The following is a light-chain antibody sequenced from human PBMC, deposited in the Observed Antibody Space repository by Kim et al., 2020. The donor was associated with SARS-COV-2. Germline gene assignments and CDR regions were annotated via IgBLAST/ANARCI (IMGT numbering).Light chain of an antibody. V-gene: IGKV3-15*01. Sequence: EIVMTQSPATLSVSPGERATLSCRASQSVGRRLAWYQQRPGQAPRLLIYDATTRATGIPASFSGSGSGTDFTLTISNLQSADFAVYYCQQYNNWPRTFGQGTKVDIK. J-gene: IGKJ1*01. CDR1: QSVGRR. CDR2: DAT. CDR3: QQYNNWPRT.